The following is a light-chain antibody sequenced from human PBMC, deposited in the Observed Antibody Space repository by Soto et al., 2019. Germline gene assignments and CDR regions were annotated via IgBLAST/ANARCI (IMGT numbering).Light chain of an antibody. V-gene: IGLV1-40*01. J-gene: IGLJ1*01. CDR3: QSYDSSLSGYV. CDR2: GNS. CDR1: SSNIGAGYD. Sequence: QSVLTQPPSVSGAPGQRVTISCTGSSSNIGAGYDVHWYQQLPGTAPKLLIYGNSNRPSGVPDRFSGSKSGTSASLAITGLQAEDEAPYYCQSYDSSLSGYVFGTGTKVTVL.